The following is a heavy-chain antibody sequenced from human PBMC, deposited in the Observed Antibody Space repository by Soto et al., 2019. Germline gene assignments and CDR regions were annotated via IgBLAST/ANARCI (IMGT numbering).Heavy chain of an antibody. CDR3: AGGSRGYSYAYDY. D-gene: IGHD5-18*01. J-gene: IGHJ4*02. CDR2: IYYSGST. Sequence: QVQLQESGPGLVKPSETLSLTCTVSGGSVSSGTYYWTWIRQPPGKVLEWIGYIYYSGSTNYNPSLKSRVTISADSSKKPFSLKLSSVTAADTAVYYCAGGSRGYSYAYDYWGQGPLVTVSS. V-gene: IGHV4-61*01. CDR1: GGSVSSGTYY.